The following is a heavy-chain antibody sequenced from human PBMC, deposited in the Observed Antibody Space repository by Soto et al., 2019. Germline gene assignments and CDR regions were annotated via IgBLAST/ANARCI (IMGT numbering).Heavy chain of an antibody. CDR3: ARDQPPMTTVVRDYYYGMDV. J-gene: IGHJ6*02. D-gene: IGHD4-17*01. CDR1: GFTFSSYS. CDR2: ISSSSSYI. Sequence: ESGGGLVKPGGSLRLSCAASGFTFSSYSMNWVRQAPGKGLEWVSSISSSSSYIYYADSVKGRFTISRDNAKNSLYLQMNSLRAEDTAVYYCARDQPPMTTVVRDYYYGMDVWGQGTTVTVSS. V-gene: IGHV3-21*01.